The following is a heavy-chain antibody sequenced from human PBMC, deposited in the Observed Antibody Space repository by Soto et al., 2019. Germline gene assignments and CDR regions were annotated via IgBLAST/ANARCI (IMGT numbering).Heavy chain of an antibody. J-gene: IGHJ4*02. CDR3: ARESSGYSSYFDY. D-gene: IGHD5-12*01. V-gene: IGHV3-74*01. CDR2: ISSDGSST. Sequence: GGSLRLSSAAPGGNFSRYGIHWVRQAPGEGLVWVSRISSDGSSTNYAGSVKGRFTISRDNAKNAVYLQMNSLTAEDTAVYYCARESSGYSSYFDYWGQGTLVTVSS. CDR1: GGNFSRYG.